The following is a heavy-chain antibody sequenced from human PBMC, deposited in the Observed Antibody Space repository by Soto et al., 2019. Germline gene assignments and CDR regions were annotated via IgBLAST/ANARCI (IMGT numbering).Heavy chain of an antibody. CDR3: ARGMQQWLVFRGFDY. J-gene: IGHJ4*02. V-gene: IGHV1-69*13. CDR2: IIPIFGTA. D-gene: IGHD6-19*01. CDR1: GGTFSGYA. Sequence: GSSVKVSCKASGGTFSGYAISWVRQAPGQGLEWMGGIIPIFGTANYAQKFQGRVTVTADESTSTAYMELSSLRSEDTAVYYCARGMQQWLVFRGFDYWGQGTMVIVSS.